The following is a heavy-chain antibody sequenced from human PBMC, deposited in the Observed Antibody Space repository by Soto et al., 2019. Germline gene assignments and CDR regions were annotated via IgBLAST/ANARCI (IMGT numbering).Heavy chain of an antibody. V-gene: IGHV1-8*01. J-gene: IGHJ4*02. CDR3: ARAYCTNGVCNEEPDY. CDR2: MNPNSGNT. CDR1: GYTFTSYD. Sequence: GASVKVSCKASGYTFTSYDINWVRQATGQGLEWMGWMNPNSGNTGYAQKFQGRVTMTRNTSISTAYMELSSLRSEDTAVYYCARAYCTNGVCNEEPDYWGQGTLVTV. D-gene: IGHD2-8*01.